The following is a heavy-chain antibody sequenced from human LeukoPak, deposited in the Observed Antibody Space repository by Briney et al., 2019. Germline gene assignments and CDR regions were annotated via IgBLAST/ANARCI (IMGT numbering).Heavy chain of an antibody. J-gene: IGHJ3*02. CDR2: FDPEDGET. CDR3: AICLKVGARTDAFDI. Sequence: ASVKVSCKVSGYALTELSMHWVRQAPGKGLEWMGGFDPEDGETIYAQKFQGRVTRTEDTSTDTAYMELSSLRSEDTAVYYCAICLKVGARTDAFDIWGQGTMVTVSS. D-gene: IGHD1-26*01. V-gene: IGHV1-24*01. CDR1: GYALTELS.